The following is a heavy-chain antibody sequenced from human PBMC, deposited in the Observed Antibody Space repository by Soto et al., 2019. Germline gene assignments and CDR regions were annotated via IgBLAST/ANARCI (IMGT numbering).Heavy chain of an antibody. J-gene: IGHJ4*02. D-gene: IGHD6-13*01. CDR3: SRAGRIAAPSSFFDY. CDR2: IWYDGSNK. CDR1: GFTFSSYG. V-gene: IGHV3-33*01. Sequence: GGSLRLSCAASGFTFSSYGMHWVRQALGKGMEWVAVIWYDGSNKYYADSVKGRFTISRDNSKNTLYLQMNSLRAEGTAVYYCSRAGRIAAPSSFFDYWGQGTLVTVSS.